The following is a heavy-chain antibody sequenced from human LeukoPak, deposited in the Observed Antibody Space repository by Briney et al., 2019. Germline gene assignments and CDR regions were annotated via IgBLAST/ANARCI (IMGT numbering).Heavy chain of an antibody. CDR1: SFTFSSYV. CDR3: ARSWLRLGTFDY. V-gene: IGHV3-23*01. D-gene: IGHD5-12*01. CDR2: VSTTGGST. Sequence: GGSLRLSCGASSFTFSSYVMSWVRQAPGKGLEWVSTVSTTGGSTYYADSVKGRFTISRDNAKNTLYLQMNSLRAEDTAVYYCARSWLRLGTFDYWGQGTLVTVSS. J-gene: IGHJ4*02.